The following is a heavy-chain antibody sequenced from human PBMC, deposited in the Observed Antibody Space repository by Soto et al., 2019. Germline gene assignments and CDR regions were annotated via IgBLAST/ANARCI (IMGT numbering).Heavy chain of an antibody. CDR3: ARDLYSSSPFDY. V-gene: IGHV4-34*01. J-gene: IGHJ4*02. Sequence: QVQLQQWGAGLLKPSETLSLTCAVYGGCFSGYYWSWIRQPSGKGLEWIGEINHSGSTNYNPSLKSRVTISVDTSKNQFSLKLSSVTAADTSVYYCARDLYSSSPFDYWGQGTLVTVSS. CDR1: GGCFSGYY. CDR2: INHSGST. D-gene: IGHD6-6*01.